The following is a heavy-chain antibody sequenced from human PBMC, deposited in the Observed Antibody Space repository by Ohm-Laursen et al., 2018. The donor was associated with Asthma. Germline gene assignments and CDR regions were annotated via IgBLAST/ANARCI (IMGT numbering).Heavy chain of an antibody. Sequence: TLSLTCTVSGGSISSGGYYWSWIRQHPGKGLEWIGYIYYSGSTYYNPSLKSRVTISVDTSKNQFSLKLSSVTAADTAVYYCARDQPYYDSSGYYFNYYYGMDVWGQGTTVTVSS. CDR2: IYYSGST. CDR3: ARDQPYYDSSGYYFNYYYGMDV. J-gene: IGHJ6*02. D-gene: IGHD3-22*01. V-gene: IGHV4-31*03. CDR1: GGSISSGGYY.